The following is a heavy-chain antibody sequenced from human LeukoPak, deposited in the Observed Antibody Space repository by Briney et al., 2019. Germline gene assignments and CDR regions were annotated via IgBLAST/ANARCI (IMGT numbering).Heavy chain of an antibody. V-gene: IGHV4-59*08. D-gene: IGHD3-3*01. CDR1: GGSISSYY. Sequence: SETLSLTCTVSGGSISSYYWSWIRQPPGKGLEGIGYIYYSGSTNYNPSLKSRVTISVDTSKNQFSLKLSSVTAADTAVYYCARNYDFWSGSMDVWGKGTTVTVSS. CDR2: IYYSGST. CDR3: ARNYDFWSGSMDV. J-gene: IGHJ6*03.